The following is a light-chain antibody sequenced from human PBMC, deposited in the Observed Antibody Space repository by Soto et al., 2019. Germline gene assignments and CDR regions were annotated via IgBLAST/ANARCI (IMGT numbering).Light chain of an antibody. CDR2: AAS. CDR1: QRVDNNY. J-gene: IGKJ1*01. V-gene: IGKV3-20*01. Sequence: ENVLTQSPDTLSLSPGERATLSCRASQRVDNNYLAWYQQKPGQAPRPLIYAASSRAPGIPDRFRGSGSGTDCSLTISRLEPEDFAVYFCYQYDSSPWTLGQGTKVDIK. CDR3: YQYDSSPWT.